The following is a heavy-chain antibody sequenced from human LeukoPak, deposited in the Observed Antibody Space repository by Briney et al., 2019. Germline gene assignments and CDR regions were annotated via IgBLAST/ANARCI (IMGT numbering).Heavy chain of an antibody. D-gene: IGHD3-22*01. V-gene: IGHV3-23*01. Sequence: GSLRLSCAASGFTFDVSAMNWVRQAPGKGLEWVSASGNAGDTYYADSVKGRFTISRDNSKKMLFLQMTSLRAEATPVYYCAKKTPGNYPYDYWGQGPLVTVST. CDR1: GFTFDVSA. CDR3: AKKTPGNYPYDY. J-gene: IGHJ4*02. CDR2: SGNAGDT.